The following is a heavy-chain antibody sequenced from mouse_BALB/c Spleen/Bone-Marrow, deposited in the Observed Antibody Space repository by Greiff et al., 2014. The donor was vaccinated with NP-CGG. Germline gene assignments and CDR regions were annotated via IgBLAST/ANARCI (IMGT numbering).Heavy chain of an antibody. CDR1: GYSFTAYT. V-gene: IGHV1-18*01. CDR2: INPYNGGT. D-gene: IGHD5-1*01. Sequence: KQSGPELVKPGASMRISCRASGYSFTAYTMNWVKQSHGKNLEWVGLINPYNGGTSYNQKFKGKATLTVDKSSSTAYMELLSLTSEDSAVYYCASWSTTGAMDYWGQGTSVTVSS. CDR3: ASWSTTGAMDY. J-gene: IGHJ4*01.